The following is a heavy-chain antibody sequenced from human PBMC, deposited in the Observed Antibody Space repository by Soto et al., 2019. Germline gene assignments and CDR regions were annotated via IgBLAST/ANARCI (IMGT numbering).Heavy chain of an antibody. CDR3: ARSPIRCSGGSCYSTYDY. D-gene: IGHD2-15*01. Sequence: QVQLVQSGAEVKKPGSSVQVSCKASGGTFSSYTISWVRQAPGQGLEWMGRIIPILGIANYAQKFQGRVTITADKATSTAYRELSSLRSEDTAVYYCARSPIRCSGGSCYSTYDYWGQGTLVTVSS. V-gene: IGHV1-69*02. CDR2: IIPILGIA. J-gene: IGHJ4*02. CDR1: GGTFSSYT.